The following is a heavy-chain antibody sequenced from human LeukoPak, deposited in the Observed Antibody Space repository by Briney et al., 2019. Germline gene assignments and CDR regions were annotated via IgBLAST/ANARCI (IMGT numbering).Heavy chain of an antibody. J-gene: IGHJ4*02. Sequence: PGRSLRLSCAASGFTFSSYGMQWARQAPGKGLEWVAVISYDGSNKYYADSVKGRFTISRDNSKSTLYLQMNSLRAEDTAVYYCAKERSEDIVVVVAQDSWGQGTLVTVSS. V-gene: IGHV3-30*18. CDR3: AKERSEDIVVVVAQDS. CDR2: ISYDGSNK. D-gene: IGHD2-15*01. CDR1: GFTFSSYG.